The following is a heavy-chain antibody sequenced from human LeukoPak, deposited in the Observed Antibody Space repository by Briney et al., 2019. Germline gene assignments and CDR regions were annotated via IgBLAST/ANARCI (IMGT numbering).Heavy chain of an antibody. Sequence: PGRSLRLSCAASGFTFGKYGMHWVRQAPGKGLEWVAVISYDGSNKYYADSVKGRITISRDNSKNTLYLQMNSLRAEDTAVYYCAKGRGFSFASGSSELDYWGQGTLVTVSS. CDR1: GFTFGKYG. J-gene: IGHJ4*02. CDR3: AKGRGFSFASGSSELDY. CDR2: ISYDGSNK. V-gene: IGHV3-30*18. D-gene: IGHD3-10*01.